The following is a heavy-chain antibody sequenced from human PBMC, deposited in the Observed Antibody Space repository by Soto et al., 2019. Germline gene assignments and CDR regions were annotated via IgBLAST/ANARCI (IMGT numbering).Heavy chain of an antibody. CDR1: GGSISSSSYY. CDR3: ARHRGLVCSGGSCYSGDYYYYMDV. V-gene: IGHV4-39*01. D-gene: IGHD2-15*01. Sequence: SETPSLTSTVSGGSISSSSYYWGWIRQPPGKGLEWIGSIYYSGSTYYNPSLKSRVTISVDTSKNQFSLKLSSVTAADTAVYYCARHRGLVCSGGSCYSGDYYYYMDVWGKGTTVTVSS. CDR2: IYYSGST. J-gene: IGHJ6*03.